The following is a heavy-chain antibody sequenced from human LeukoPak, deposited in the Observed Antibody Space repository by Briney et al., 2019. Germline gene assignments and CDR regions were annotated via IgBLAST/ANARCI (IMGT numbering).Heavy chain of an antibody. D-gene: IGHD2-21*01. J-gene: IGHJ4*02. CDR3: ARGYSHLTS. Sequence: TTETLSLTCTVSGGSISSGGYYWTCIRQHLGKGLEWIGYIYYSGSTYYNPSLKSRVTISVDTSKNQFSLKLSSVTAADTAVYYCARGYSHLTSWGQGTLVTVSS. CDR2: IYYSGST. CDR1: GGSISSGGYY. V-gene: IGHV4-31*03.